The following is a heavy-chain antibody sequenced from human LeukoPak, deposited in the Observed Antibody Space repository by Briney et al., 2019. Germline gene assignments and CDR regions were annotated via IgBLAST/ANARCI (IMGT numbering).Heavy chain of an antibody. CDR1: GFTFSGSP. V-gene: IGHV3-73*01. D-gene: IGHD3-22*01. CDR3: ARPTIDSSGYYHGMVY. Sequence: PGGSLRLSCAASGFTFSGSPMHWVRQASRKGLEWVGPIRIKANNYATAYAASVTGRFTVSRDDSKNTAYLQMNSLKTEDTAVYYCARPTIDSSGYYHGMVYWGQGTLVTVSS. J-gene: IGHJ4*02. CDR2: IRIKANNYAT.